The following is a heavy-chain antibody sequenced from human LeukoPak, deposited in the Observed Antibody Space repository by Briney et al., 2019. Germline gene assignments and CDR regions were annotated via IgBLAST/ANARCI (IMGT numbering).Heavy chain of an antibody. D-gene: IGHD1-26*01. CDR1: GFTFNSYT. CDR2: ISSSSSHM. V-gene: IGHV3-21*01. Sequence: GGSLRLSCAASGFTFNSYTMYWVRQAPGKGLEWVSSISSSSSHMFYTDSVKGRFSISRDNAKNSLYLQMNSVRAEDTAVYYCVRDSGSSYGYYFLHWGQGTLVTVSS. J-gene: IGHJ1*01. CDR3: VRDSGSSYGYYFLH.